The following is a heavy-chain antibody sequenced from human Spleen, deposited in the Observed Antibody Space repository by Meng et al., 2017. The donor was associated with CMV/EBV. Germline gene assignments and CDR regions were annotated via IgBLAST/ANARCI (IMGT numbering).Heavy chain of an antibody. Sequence: SVKVSCKASGYSFTWYYMQWVRQAPGQGLEWMGGIIPIFGTTNYAQRFQGRVTMTSDDSTSTAYMELSSLRSEDTAVYYCASGDCSTSSCYTYYFDYWGQGTLVTVSS. V-gene: IGHV1-69*13. CDR3: ASGDCSTSSCYTYYFDY. CDR1: GYSFTWYY. D-gene: IGHD2-2*02. CDR2: IIPIFGTT. J-gene: IGHJ4*02.